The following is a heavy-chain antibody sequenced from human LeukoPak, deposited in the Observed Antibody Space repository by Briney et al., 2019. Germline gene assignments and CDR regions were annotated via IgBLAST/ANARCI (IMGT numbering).Heavy chain of an antibody. CDR3: ARDRDYANTRRAFDI. V-gene: IGHV4-30-2*05. J-gene: IGHJ3*02. D-gene: IGHD4-17*01. CDR1: GGSISSGGYS. CDR2: IYDSGST. Sequence: SQTLSLTCAVSGGSISSGGYSWSWIRQPPGKGLEWIGYIYDSGSTYYNPSLKSRVTISVDTSKNQFSLKLSSVTAADTAVYYCARDRDYANTRRAFDIWGQGTMVTVSS.